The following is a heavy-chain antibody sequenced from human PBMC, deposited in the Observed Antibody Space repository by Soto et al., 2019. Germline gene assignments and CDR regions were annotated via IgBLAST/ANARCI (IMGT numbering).Heavy chain of an antibody. D-gene: IGHD3-10*01. CDR1: GFPFGITD. CDR3: AKNSGWFNT. CDR2: IDGSGGAT. V-gene: IGHV3-23*01. Sequence: RLSCAASGFPFGITDMSWVRQAPGKGLEWVSTIDGSGGATHYADSVKGRFTISRDNSKNTVFLQMSSLRADDTAVYYCAKNSGWFNTWGQGTLVTVSS. J-gene: IGHJ5*02.